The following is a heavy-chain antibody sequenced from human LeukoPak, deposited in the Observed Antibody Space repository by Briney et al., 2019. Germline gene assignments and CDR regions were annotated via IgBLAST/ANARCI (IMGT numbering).Heavy chain of an antibody. J-gene: IGHJ5*02. V-gene: IGHV1-2*02. CDR3: ARVRSSSSWRWFDP. CDR2: INPNSGGT. D-gene: IGHD6-6*01. Sequence: ASVNVSFKASGYTFTGYYMHWVRQAPGQGLEWMGWINPNSGGTNYAQKFQGRVTMTRDTSISTAYMELSRLRSDDTAVYYCARVRSSSSWRWFDPWGQGTLVTVSS. CDR1: GYTFTGYY.